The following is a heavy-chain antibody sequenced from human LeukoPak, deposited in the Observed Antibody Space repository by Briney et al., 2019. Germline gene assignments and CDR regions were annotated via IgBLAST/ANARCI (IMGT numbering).Heavy chain of an antibody. J-gene: IGHJ4*02. CDR2: ISSSSSYI. CDR3: ARDRESFDY. D-gene: IGHD5-24*01. CDR1: GFTFSGFW. Sequence: GGSLRLSCAASGFTFSGFWMHWVRQAPGKGLEWVSSISSSSSYIYYADSVKGRFTISRDNAKNSLYLQMNSLRAEDTAVYYCARDRESFDYWGQGTLVTVSS. V-gene: IGHV3-21*01.